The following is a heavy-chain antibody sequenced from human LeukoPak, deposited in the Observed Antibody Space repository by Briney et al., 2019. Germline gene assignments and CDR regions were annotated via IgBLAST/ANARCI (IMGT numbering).Heavy chain of an antibody. CDR2: ITTGAATI. V-gene: IGHV3-48*01. CDR1: GFTFSSYS. CDR3: ARGRIAVGHHDVFDI. J-gene: IGHJ3*02. D-gene: IGHD6-19*01. Sequence: PGGSLRLSCAASGFTFSSYSMNWVRQAPGKELEWVSYITTGAATIYYADSVRGRFTISRDNAKNSLYLQMNSLRAEDTAVYYCARGRIAVGHHDVFDIWGQGTMVTVSS.